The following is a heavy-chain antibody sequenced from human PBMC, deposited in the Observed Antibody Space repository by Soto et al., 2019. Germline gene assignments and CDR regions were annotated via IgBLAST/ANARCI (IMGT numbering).Heavy chain of an antibody. CDR3: ARVLYYGSGSYSPYGMDV. CDR1: GVSFNNNG. J-gene: IGHJ6*02. V-gene: IGHV1-69*01. CDR2: VSPPFRTS. Sequence: QVQLVQSGAEVKKPGSSVKVSCKTSGVSFNNNGIGWVRQAPGHGLEWMGGVSPPFRTSNYARKFQGRISITADASPGTVNMERSSLTSEDTAQYYCARVLYYGSGSYSPYGMDVWGQGTTVTVSS. D-gene: IGHD3-10*01.